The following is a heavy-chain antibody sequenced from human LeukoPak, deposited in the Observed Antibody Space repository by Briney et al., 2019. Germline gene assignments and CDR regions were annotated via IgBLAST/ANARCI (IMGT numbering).Heavy chain of an antibody. CDR2: IYTSGTT. J-gene: IGHJ3*02. D-gene: IGHD5-12*01. V-gene: IGHV4-4*07. Sequence: SETLSLTCIVSGGSISSYSWTWIRQPAGEGLEWIGRIYTSGTTNYEPSLKSRVTMSVDTSKNQFSLKLSSVTAADTAMYYCAGEAGGGYARAFDIWGQGTMVTVSS. CDR1: GGSISSYS. CDR3: AGEAGGGYARAFDI.